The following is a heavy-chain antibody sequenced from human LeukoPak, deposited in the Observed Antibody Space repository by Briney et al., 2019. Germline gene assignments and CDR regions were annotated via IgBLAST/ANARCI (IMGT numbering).Heavy chain of an antibody. Sequence: GGSLRLSCAASGFTFSNYAMSWVRQATGKRLEWVSAISGSGGDTYYADSVKGRFTISRDNSKNTLYLQMNSLKTEDTAVYYCTTAIPDAATDYDYVWGSYRSDFDYWGQGTLVTVSS. CDR2: ISGSGGDT. CDR3: TTAIPDAATDYDYVWGSYRSDFDY. V-gene: IGHV3-23*01. CDR1: GFTFSNYA. D-gene: IGHD3-16*02. J-gene: IGHJ4*02.